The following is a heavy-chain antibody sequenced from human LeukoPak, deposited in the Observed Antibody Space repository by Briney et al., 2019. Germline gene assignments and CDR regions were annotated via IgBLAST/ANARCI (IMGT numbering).Heavy chain of an antibody. CDR3: ARATWSGYSYGYEVDY. Sequence: ASVKVSCKASGYTFTSYGFSWVRQAPGQGLEWMGWISAYNGNTNYAQKLQGRVTMTTDISTSTAYMELRSLRSDDTAVYYCARATWSGYSYGYEVDYWGQGTLVTVSS. CDR1: GYTFTSYG. CDR2: ISAYNGNT. J-gene: IGHJ4*02. V-gene: IGHV1-18*01. D-gene: IGHD5-18*01.